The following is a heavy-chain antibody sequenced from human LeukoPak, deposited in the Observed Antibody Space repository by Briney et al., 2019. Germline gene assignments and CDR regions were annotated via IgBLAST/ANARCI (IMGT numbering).Heavy chain of an antibody. CDR2: IYYSGST. J-gene: IGHJ4*02. D-gene: IGHD6-19*01. Sequence: SETLSLTCTVSGGSISSGGYYWSWIRQHPGKGLEWIGYIYYSGSTYYNPSLKSRVTISVDTSKNQFSLKLDSVTAMDTAVYYCARTLSSGQYSFEYWGQGTLVTVSS. CDR1: GGSISSGGYY. CDR3: ARTLSSGQYSFEY. V-gene: IGHV4-31*03.